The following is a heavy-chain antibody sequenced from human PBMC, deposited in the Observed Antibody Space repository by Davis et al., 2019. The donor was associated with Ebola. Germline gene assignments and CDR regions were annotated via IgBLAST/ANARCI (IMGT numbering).Heavy chain of an antibody. CDR3: AGAVDPADLIEVAGFDY. J-gene: IGHJ4*02. CDR2: IYYSGST. V-gene: IGHV4-61*01. CDR1: GASVSSGSYY. Sequence: SETLSLTCTVSGASVSSGSYYWRWIRQTPGKGLEWIGYIYYSGSTNYNPFFKSRVSISLDTSKNQFSLNLSSVTAADTAVYYCAGAVDPADLIEVAGFDYWGQGALVTVSP. D-gene: IGHD6-19*01.